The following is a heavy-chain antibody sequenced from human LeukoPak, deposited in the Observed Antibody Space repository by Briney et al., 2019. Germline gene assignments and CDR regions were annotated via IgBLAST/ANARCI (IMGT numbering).Heavy chain of an antibody. V-gene: IGHV4-38-2*02. CDR3: ARTHGIVAAPDWFDP. Sequence: SETLSLTCTVSGYSITSGYYWGWIRQPPGKGLEWIGSFYHSGSTYYNPSLNSRVTISEDTSKNQFSLKLSSVTAADTAVYFCARTHGIVAAPDWFDPWGQGTLVTVSS. CDR2: FYHSGST. D-gene: IGHD6-13*01. J-gene: IGHJ5*02. CDR1: GYSITSGYY.